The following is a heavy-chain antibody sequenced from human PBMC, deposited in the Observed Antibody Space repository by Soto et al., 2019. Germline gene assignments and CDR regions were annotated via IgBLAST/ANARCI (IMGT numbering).Heavy chain of an antibody. V-gene: IGHV3-30*03. CDR1: GFTFSSYG. J-gene: IGHJ4*02. CDR3: ARVYSYGPFDY. Sequence: PGGSLRLSCAASGFTFSSYGMHWVRQAPGKGLEWVAVISYDGSNKYYADSVKGRFTISRDNSKNTLYLQMNSLRAEDTAVYYCARVYSYGPFDYWGQGTLVTVSS. D-gene: IGHD5-18*01. CDR2: ISYDGSNK.